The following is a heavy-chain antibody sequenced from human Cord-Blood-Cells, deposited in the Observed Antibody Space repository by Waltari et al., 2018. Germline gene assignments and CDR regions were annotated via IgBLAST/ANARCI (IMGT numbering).Heavy chain of an antibody. D-gene: IGHD3-9*01. CDR3: ARDLTGGLYYYYGMDV. CDR1: GFTVSSHY. J-gene: IGHJ6*02. Sequence: EVQLVESGGGLIQPGGSLRLPCAASGFTVSSHYMSWVRQAPGKGLEWVSVIYSGGSTYYADSVKGRFTISRDNSKNTLYLQMNSLRAEDTAVYYCARDLTGGLYYYYGMDVWGQGTTVTVSS. CDR2: IYSGGST. V-gene: IGHV3-53*01.